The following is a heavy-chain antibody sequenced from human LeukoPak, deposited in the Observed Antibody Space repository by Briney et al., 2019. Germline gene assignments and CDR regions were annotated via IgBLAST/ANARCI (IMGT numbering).Heavy chain of an antibody. V-gene: IGHV4-59*01. CDR2: VYYSGNT. Sequence: PSETLSLTCTVSGVSTSSYYWSWIRQPPGQGLEWIGYVYYSGNTNYSPSLKSRVTISIDTSRNQFSLRLSSVTAADTAVYYCARGGSGCFDSWGQGTLVTVSS. CDR1: GVSTSSYY. D-gene: IGHD6-19*01. CDR3: ARGGSGCFDS. J-gene: IGHJ4*02.